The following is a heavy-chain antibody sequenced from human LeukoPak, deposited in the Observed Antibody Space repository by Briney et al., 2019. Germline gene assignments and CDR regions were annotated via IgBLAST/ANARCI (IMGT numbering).Heavy chain of an antibody. D-gene: IGHD3-3*01. CDR2: INPNSGGT. Sequence: ASVKVSCKASGYTFTGYYMHWVRQAPGQGLEWMGWINPNSGGTNYAQKFQGRGTMTRDTSISIAYMELSRLRSDDTAVYYCARLLEWSQARDYWGQGTLVTVSS. V-gene: IGHV1-2*02. CDR1: GYTFTGYY. J-gene: IGHJ4*02. CDR3: ARLLEWSQARDY.